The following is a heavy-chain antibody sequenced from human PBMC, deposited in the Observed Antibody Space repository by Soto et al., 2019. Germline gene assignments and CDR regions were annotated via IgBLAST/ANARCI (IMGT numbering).Heavy chain of an antibody. CDR3: ARGDYCSSTSCHRGAYYMDV. D-gene: IGHD2-2*01. V-gene: IGHV5-51*01. CDR1: GYSFTSYW. J-gene: IGHJ6*03. CDR2: IYPGDSDT. Sequence: SLKISCKGSGYSFTSYWIGWVRQMPGKGLEWMGIIYPGDSDTRYSPSFQGQVTISADKSISTAYLQWSSLKASDTAMYYCARGDYCSSTSCHRGAYYMDVWGKGTTVTVSS.